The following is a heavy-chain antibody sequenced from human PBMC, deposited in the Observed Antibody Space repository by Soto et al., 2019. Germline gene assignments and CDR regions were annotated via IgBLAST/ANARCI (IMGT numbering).Heavy chain of an antibody. V-gene: IGHV4-31*03. CDR2: IYNTETT. D-gene: IGHD3-3*01. J-gene: IGHJ4*02. CDR1: CGAITSCRFS. Sequence: SATLSLTCTVSCGAITSCRFSSNRTRQHPWTGLEWIGYIYNTETTYYNPSLESRATISVDTAKNQFSLKLSSVTAADTAVYFCARAFGVVTPSFDYWGQGALVTVS. CDR3: ARAFGVVTPSFDY.